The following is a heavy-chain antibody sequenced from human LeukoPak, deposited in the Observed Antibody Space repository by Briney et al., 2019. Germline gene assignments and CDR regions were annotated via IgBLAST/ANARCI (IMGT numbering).Heavy chain of an antibody. J-gene: IGHJ4*02. Sequence: SQTLSLTCTVSGGSISRGDYYWSWIRQPPGKGLEWIGYIYYSGSTYYNPSLKSRVTISVDTSKNQSSLKLSSVTAADTAVYYCARGVGLATVVTPSLDWGQGTLVTVSS. CDR1: GGSISRGDYY. CDR3: ARGVGLATVVTPSLD. V-gene: IGHV4-30-4*01. CDR2: IYYSGST. D-gene: IGHD4-23*01.